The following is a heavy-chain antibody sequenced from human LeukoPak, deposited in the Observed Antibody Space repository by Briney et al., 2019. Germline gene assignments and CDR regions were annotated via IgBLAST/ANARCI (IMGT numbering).Heavy chain of an antibody. J-gene: IGHJ4*02. Sequence: ASVKVSCKASGYIFTNFGISWVRHARGQGLEWMVWISGYNGNTKYVQKCQGRVTMTTDTSTSTAYMELRSLRSDDTAVYYCARDLTHRRNYDNSGYQIVPAFWGQGTLVTVSS. CDR1: GYIFTNFG. CDR2: ISGYNGNT. V-gene: IGHV1-18*01. CDR3: ARDLTHRRNYDNSGYQIVPAF. D-gene: IGHD3-22*01.